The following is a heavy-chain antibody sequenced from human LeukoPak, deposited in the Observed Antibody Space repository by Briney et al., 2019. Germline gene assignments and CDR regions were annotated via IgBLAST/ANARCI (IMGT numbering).Heavy chain of an antibody. V-gene: IGHV1-2*02. CDR1: GYTFTGYY. Sequence: ASVKVSCKTSGYTFTGYYMHWVRQAPGQGLEWMGWINPNSGGTNYAQKFQGRVTMTRDTSISTAYMELSRLRSDDTAVYYCARDRRNVWGSYRSHDAFDIWGQGTMVTVSS. D-gene: IGHD3-16*02. CDR3: ARDRRNVWGSYRSHDAFDI. J-gene: IGHJ3*02. CDR2: INPNSGGT.